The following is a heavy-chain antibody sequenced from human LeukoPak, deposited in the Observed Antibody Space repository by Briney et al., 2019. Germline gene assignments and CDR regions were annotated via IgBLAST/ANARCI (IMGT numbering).Heavy chain of an antibody. CDR2: INSDGSGT. Sequence: QPGGSLRLSCAASGFTFSTSWMHWVRQAPGKGLVWVSRINSDGSGTTYADSVKGRYTISRDNAKNTLYLRMNSLRAEDTAVYSCARDKTRGLGYSYSKSGNYFDYWGQGTLVTVSS. CDR1: GFTFSTSW. D-gene: IGHD5-18*01. CDR3: ARDKTRGLGYSYSKSGNYFDY. J-gene: IGHJ4*02. V-gene: IGHV3-74*01.